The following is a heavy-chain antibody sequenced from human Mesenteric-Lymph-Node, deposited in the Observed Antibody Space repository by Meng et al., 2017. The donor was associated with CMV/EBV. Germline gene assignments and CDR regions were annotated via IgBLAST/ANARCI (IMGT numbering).Heavy chain of an antibody. CDR3: ARVRGDAFDI. CDR1: GFTFSSYS. CDR2: ISSSSSYI. Sequence: GESLKISCAASGFTFSSYSMNWVRQAPGKGLEWVSSISSSSSYIYYADSVKGRFTISRDNAKNSLYLQMNSLRAEDTAVYYCARVRGDAFDIWGQGTMVTVSS. J-gene: IGHJ3*02. V-gene: IGHV3-21*01.